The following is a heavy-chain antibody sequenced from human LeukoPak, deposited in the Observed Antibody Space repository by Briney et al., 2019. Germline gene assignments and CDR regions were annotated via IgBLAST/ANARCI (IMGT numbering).Heavy chain of an antibody. D-gene: IGHD3-22*01. CDR3: AKDRHYQSNVLDY. V-gene: IGHV3-74*01. CDR1: GFTFSSYW. J-gene: IGHJ4*02. Sequence: GGSLRLSCAASGFTFSSYWMHWVRQTPGKGLMWVSRIESDGSTIYADSVKDRFTISRDNGKNTVYLQMNSLRVDDTAMYYCAKDRHYQSNVLDYWGQGTLVTVSS. CDR2: IESDGST.